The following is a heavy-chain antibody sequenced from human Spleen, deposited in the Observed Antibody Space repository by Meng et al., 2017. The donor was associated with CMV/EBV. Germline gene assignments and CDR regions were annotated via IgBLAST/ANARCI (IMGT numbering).Heavy chain of an antibody. J-gene: IGHJ4*02. V-gene: IGHV4-34*01. D-gene: IGHD3-10*01. CDR2: INHSGST. Sequence: YGGSFSGYYWSWIRQPPGKGLEWIGEINHSGSTNYNPSLKSRVTISVDTSKNQFSLKLSSVTAADTAVYYCARGGVLWFGELPLDYWGQGTLVTVSS. CDR1: GGSFSGYY. CDR3: ARGGVLWFGELPLDY.